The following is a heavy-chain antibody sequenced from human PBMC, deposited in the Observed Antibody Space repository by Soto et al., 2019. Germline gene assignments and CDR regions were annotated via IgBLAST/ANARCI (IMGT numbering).Heavy chain of an antibody. J-gene: IGHJ6*02. CDR2: INHSGST. CDR3: ARQGRGVMVRGAVHRYYGMDV. D-gene: IGHD3-10*01. CDR1: GGSFSGYY. Sequence: QVQLQQWGAGLLKPSETLSLTCAVYGGSFSGYYWSWIRQPPGKGLEWIGEINHSGSTNYNPSLKSRVTISVDTSKDQFSLKLSSGTAADTAVYYCARQGRGVMVRGAVHRYYGMDVWGQGTTVTVSS. V-gene: IGHV4-34*01.